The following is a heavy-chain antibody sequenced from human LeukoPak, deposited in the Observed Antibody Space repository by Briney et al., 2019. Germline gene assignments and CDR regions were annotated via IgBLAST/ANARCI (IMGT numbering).Heavy chain of an antibody. CDR2: IYPGESDT. Sequence: GESLKISCKGSGYSFTSYWIGWVRPMPGKGVEWMGIIYPGESDTRYSPSFQGRVTISADKSISTASLQWSSLKASDTAMHYCAGSIVVVPAAILGAFDIWGQGTMVTVSS. CDR1: GYSFTSYW. V-gene: IGHV5-51*01. J-gene: IGHJ3*02. CDR3: AGSIVVVPAAILGAFDI. D-gene: IGHD2-2*02.